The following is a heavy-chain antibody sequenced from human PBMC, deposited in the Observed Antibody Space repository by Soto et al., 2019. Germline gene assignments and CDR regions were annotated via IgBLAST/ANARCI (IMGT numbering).Heavy chain of an antibody. V-gene: IGHV1-69*13. D-gene: IGHD6-13*01. CDR3: ARTSIAAASTNYYYYYGMDV. Sequence: SVKVSCKASGGTFSSYAISWVRQAPGQGLEWMGGIIPIFGTANYAQKFQGRVTITADESTSTAYMELSSLRSEDTAVYYCARTSIAAASTNYYYYYGMDVWGQGTTVTVSS. J-gene: IGHJ6*02. CDR2: IIPIFGTA. CDR1: GGTFSSYA.